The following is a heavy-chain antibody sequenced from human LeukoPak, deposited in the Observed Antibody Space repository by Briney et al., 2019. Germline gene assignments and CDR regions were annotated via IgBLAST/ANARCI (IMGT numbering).Heavy chain of an antibody. V-gene: IGHV3-23*01. J-gene: IGHJ4*02. CDR1: GFTFSSYA. CDR3: AKGLDCSSTSCYTPPNGNYFDY. D-gene: IGHD2-2*02. CDR2: ISGSGGST. Sequence: PGGSLRLSCAASGFTFSSYAMSWVRQAPGKGLEWVSAISGSGGSTYYADSVKGRFTISRDNSKNTLYLQMNSLRAEDTAVYYCAKGLDCSSTSCYTPPNGNYFDYWGQGTLVTVSS.